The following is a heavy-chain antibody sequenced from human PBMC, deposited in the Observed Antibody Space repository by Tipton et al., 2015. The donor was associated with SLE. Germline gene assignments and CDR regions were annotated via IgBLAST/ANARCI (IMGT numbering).Heavy chain of an antibody. CDR1: GGSIGSGSSY. V-gene: IGHV4-39*01. D-gene: IGHD2-8*01. CDR3: ARHDTNYGRNWFDP. J-gene: IGHJ5*02. Sequence: GLVKPSETLSLTCTVSGGSIGSGSSYWDWLRQSPGKELEWIGSIYFSGDYYYNPSLKSRVTVSIDTYMNQFSLRLTSLTAADTAVYYCARHDTNYGRNWFDPWGQGTLVTVSS. CDR2: IYFSGDY.